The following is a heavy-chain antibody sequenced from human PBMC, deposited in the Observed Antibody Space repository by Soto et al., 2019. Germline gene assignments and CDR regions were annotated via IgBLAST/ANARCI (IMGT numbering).Heavy chain of an antibody. V-gene: IGHV1-69*01. Sequence: QVQLVQSGAEVKKPGSSVKVSCKASGGTFSSYAISWVRQAPGQGIEWMGGIIPIFGTANYAQKFQGRVTITEDESTSTAYMELSSLRADDTAVYYCARSPLYDYYSSGYYSVGAFDIWCQGTMVTVS. D-gene: IGHD3-22*01. CDR3: ARSPLYDYYSSGYYSVGAFDI. J-gene: IGHJ3*02. CDR1: GGTFSSYA. CDR2: IIPIFGTA.